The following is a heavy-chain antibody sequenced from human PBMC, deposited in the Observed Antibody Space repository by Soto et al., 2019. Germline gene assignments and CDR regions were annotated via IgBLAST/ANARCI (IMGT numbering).Heavy chain of an antibody. V-gene: IGHV1-69*06. CDR3: AISVSGSGSHYYYYGMDV. CDR1: GGTFSSYA. J-gene: IGHJ6*02. Sequence: ASVKVSCKASGGTFSSYAISWVRQAPGQGLEWMGGIIPIFGTANYAQKFQGRVTITADKSTSTAYMELSSLRSEDTAVYYCAISVSGSGSHYYYYGMDVWGQGTTVTVSS. D-gene: IGHD3-10*01. CDR2: IIPIFGTA.